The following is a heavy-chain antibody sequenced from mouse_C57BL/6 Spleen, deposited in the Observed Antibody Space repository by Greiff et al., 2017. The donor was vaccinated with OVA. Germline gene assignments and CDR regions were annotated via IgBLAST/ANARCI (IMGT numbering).Heavy chain of an antibody. D-gene: IGHD3-3*01. V-gene: IGHV5-6*01. J-gene: IGHJ2*01. CDR2: ISSGGSYT. Sequence: EVHLVESGGDLVKPGGSLKLSCAASGFTFSSYGMSWVRQTPDKRLEWVATISSGGSYTYYPDSVKGRFTISRDNAKNTLYLQMSSLKSEDTAMYYCARRAVGDYFDYWGPGTTLTVSS. CDR3: ARRAVGDYFDY. CDR1: GFTFSSYG.